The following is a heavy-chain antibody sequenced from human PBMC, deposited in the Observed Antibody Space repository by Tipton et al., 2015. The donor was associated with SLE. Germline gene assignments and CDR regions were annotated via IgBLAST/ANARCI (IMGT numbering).Heavy chain of an antibody. Sequence: LRLSCAVSGFSINSHYFWGWLRQPPGKGLEWIGSLYHSGATYYDSSLRSRATISLDTSKNQFSLTLSSVTAADTALYYCATTMTNTASYGAFDIWGQGTMVTVSS. CDR1: GFSINSHYF. CDR3: ATTMTNTASYGAFDI. J-gene: IGHJ3*02. V-gene: IGHV4-38-2*01. CDR2: LYHSGAT. D-gene: IGHD4-17*01.